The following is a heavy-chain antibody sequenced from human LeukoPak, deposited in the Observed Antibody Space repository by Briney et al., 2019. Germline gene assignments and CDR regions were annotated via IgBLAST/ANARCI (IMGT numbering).Heavy chain of an antibody. J-gene: IGHJ6*03. CDR2: IYHSGST. CDR1: GYSISSGYY. V-gene: IGHV4-38-2*02. D-gene: IGHD3-22*01. CDR3: ARGLSPKYYDSSGYYYPYYYYYYMDV. Sequence: SETLSLTCTVSGYSISSGYYWGWIRQPPGKGLEWIGSIYHSGSTYYNPSLKSRVTISVDTSKNQFSLKLSSVTAADTAVYYCARGLSPKYYDSSGYYYPYYYYYYMDVWGKGTTVTIS.